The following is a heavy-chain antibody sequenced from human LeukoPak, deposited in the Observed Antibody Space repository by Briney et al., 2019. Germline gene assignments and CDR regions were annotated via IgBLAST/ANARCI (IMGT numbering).Heavy chain of an antibody. CDR2: LYYSGTT. CDR1: GGSISSYY. D-gene: IGHD6-19*01. Sequence: SETLSLTCTVSGGSISSYYWGWIRQPPGKGLEWIGSLYYSGTTYSNPSLKTRVTISVDTSKNQFSLKLASVTAADTAVYYCARRQWLESSHFDYWGQGTLVTVSS. J-gene: IGHJ4*02. CDR3: ARRQWLESSHFDY. V-gene: IGHV4-39*01.